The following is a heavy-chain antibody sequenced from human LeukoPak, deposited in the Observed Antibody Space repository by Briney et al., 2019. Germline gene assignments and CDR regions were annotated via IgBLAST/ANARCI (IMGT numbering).Heavy chain of an antibody. D-gene: IGHD2-15*01. CDR2: ISGSGSST. V-gene: IGHV3-23*01. J-gene: IGHJ4*02. CDR3: AKDLLANCSGGSCNAPFDY. Sequence: PGGSLRLSCAASGFTFSSYAMSWVRQAPEKGLEWVSGISGSGSSTYHADSVKGRFTIPRDNSKNTLYLQMDSLRVEDTAVYYGAKDLLANCSGGSCNAPFDYWGQGTLVTVSS. CDR1: GFTFSSYA.